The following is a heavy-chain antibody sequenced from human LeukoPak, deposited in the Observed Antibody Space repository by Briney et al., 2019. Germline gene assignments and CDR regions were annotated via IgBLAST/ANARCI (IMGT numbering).Heavy chain of an antibody. J-gene: IGHJ4*02. Sequence: GGSLRLSCAASGFTFSSYAMHWVRQPPGKGLEYVSAISSNGGSTYYANSVKGRFTISRDNSKSTLYLQMGSLRPEDMAVYYCASPGAYYWGQGTLVTVSS. V-gene: IGHV3-64*01. CDR2: ISSNGGST. CDR3: ASPGAYY. CDR1: GFTFSSYA.